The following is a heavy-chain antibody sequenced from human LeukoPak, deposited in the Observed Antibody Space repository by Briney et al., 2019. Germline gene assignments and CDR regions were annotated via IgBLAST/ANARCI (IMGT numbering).Heavy chain of an antibody. D-gene: IGHD2-2*01. V-gene: IGHV2-5*01. CDR3: AHRLYCSTGCYHFDY. Sequence: VSGPTLVNPTQTLTLTCTFSGFSLTTRGVGVGWIRQPPGKALEWLSLIYWNDDKRYSPSLKSRLTITKDTSKNQVVLTMTNMDPVDTATYYCAHRLYCSTGCYHFDYWGQGTLVTVSS. CDR1: GFSLTTRGVG. J-gene: IGHJ4*02. CDR2: IYWNDDK.